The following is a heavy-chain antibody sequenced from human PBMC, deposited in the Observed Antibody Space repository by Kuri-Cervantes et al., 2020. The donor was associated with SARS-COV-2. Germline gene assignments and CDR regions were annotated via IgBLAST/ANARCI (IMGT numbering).Heavy chain of an antibody. CDR2: VSYNGTNK. CDR1: GFNYLNYA. J-gene: IGHJ4*02. CDR3: AKDQGDSYGISYFDY. V-gene: IGHV3-30-3*01. Sequence: GGSLRLSCSASGFNYLNYAIHWVRQAPGTGLEWVAVVSYNGTNKYYADSVKGRFTISRDNSRNIVYLQMNSLRPEDTALYYCAKDQGDSYGISYFDYWGQGTLVTVSS. D-gene: IGHD5-18*01.